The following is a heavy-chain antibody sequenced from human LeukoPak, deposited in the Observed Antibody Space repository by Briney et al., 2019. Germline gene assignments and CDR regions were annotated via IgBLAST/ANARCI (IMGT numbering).Heavy chain of an antibody. J-gene: IGHJ4*02. CDR1: GYTFTSYD. Sequence: GASVKVSCKASGYTFTSYDINWVRQATGQGLEWMGWMNPNSGNTGYAQKFQGRVTMTRNTSISTAYMELSSLRSEDTAVYYCARGREPVVRGVIITIGSDYWGQGTLVTVSS. V-gene: IGHV1-8*01. D-gene: IGHD3-10*01. CDR2: MNPNSGNT. CDR3: ARGREPVVRGVIITIGSDY.